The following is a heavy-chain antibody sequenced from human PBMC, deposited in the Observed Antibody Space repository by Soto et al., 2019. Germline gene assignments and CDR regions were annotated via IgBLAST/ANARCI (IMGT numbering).Heavy chain of an antibody. CDR2: INPSGGYT. D-gene: IGHD2-8*01. J-gene: IGHJ6*02. V-gene: IGHV1-46*01. CDR1: GYTFSSYY. CDR3: AKNGQPPYYYYGMDV. Sequence: ASVKVSCKASGYTFSSYYMNWVRQAPGQGLEWLGIINPSGGYTTYAQKFQGRVTMTIDTSTTTTYMELRSLTSDDTAVYYCAKNGQPPYYYYGMDVWGQGTTVTVSS.